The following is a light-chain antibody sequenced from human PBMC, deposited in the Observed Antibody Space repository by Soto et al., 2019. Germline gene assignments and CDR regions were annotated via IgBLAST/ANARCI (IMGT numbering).Light chain of an antibody. V-gene: IGKV1-39*01. Sequence: DIQMTQSPSSLSASVGDRVTITCRASQNIGTYLNWYQQKPGKAPTVLIYTASTLQSGVPSRFSGSGSGTDFTLTINSLQPQDSATYYSHQSYSSLVYTFGPGTKLEIK. CDR1: QNIGTY. J-gene: IGKJ2*01. CDR3: HQSYSSLVYT. CDR2: TAS.